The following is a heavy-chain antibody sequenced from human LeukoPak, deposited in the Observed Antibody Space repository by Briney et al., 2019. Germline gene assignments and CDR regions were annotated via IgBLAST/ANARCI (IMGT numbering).Heavy chain of an antibody. Sequence: SETLSLTCTVSGGSISSGSYYWSWIRQPAGKGLEWIGRIYTSGSTNYNPSLKSRVTISADTSKNQFSLKLSSVTAADTAVYYCARGLEYYSYYFDYWGQGTLVTVSS. CDR1: GGSISSGSYY. V-gene: IGHV4-61*02. J-gene: IGHJ4*02. CDR3: ARGLEYYSYYFDY. D-gene: IGHD3-10*01. CDR2: IYTSGST.